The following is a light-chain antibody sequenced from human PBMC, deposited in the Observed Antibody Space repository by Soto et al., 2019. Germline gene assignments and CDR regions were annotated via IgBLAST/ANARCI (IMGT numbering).Light chain of an antibody. J-gene: IGKJ3*01. CDR3: QQYGNSPRFT. Sequence: EIVLTQSPGTLSLSPGERATLACRASHSVSSSYLAWYQQKPGQAPRLLIYGASSRATGIPDRFSGSGSGSDFTLTITRLEPEDFAVYYCQQYGNSPRFTFGPGTKVDIK. CDR1: HSVSSSY. V-gene: IGKV3-20*01. CDR2: GAS.